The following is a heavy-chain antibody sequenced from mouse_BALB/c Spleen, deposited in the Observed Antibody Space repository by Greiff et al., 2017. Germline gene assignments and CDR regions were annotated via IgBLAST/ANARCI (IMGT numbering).Heavy chain of an antibody. J-gene: IGHJ2*01. D-gene: IGHD4-1*01. CDR2: ISSGGSYT. CDR1: GFTFSSYA. V-gene: IGHV5-9-4*01. Sequence: EVHLVESGGGLVKPGGSLKLSCAASGFTFSSYAMSWVRQSPEKRLEWVAEISSGGSYTYYPDTVTGRFTISRDNAKNTLYLEMSSLRAEDTAMYYCARRTGTSYFDDWGEGTTLTVSS. CDR3: ARRTGTSYFDD.